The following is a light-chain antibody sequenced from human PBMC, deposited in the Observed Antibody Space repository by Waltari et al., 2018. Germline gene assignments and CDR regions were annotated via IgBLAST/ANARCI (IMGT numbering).Light chain of an antibody. CDR2: DAS. V-gene: IGKV3-11*01. J-gene: IGKJ2*01. CDR3: QQRSNWPPVYT. CDR1: QSVSSY. Sequence: DIVLTQSPATLSLSPGERATLSCRASQSVSSYLAWYQQKPGQAPRLLIYDASNMATGIPARCSGSGSWTDFTLTISSLEPEDFAVYFCQQRSNWPPVYTFGQGTKLDIK.